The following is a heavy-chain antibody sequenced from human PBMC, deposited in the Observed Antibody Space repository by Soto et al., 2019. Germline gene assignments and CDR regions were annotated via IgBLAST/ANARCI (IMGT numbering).Heavy chain of an antibody. J-gene: IGHJ3*02. CDR2: MNPYNGNT. Sequence: ASVKVSCKASGYTFTSYDINWVRQATGQGLEWMGWMNPYNGNTNYAQKLQGRVTMTTDTSTSTAYMELRSLRSDDTAVYYCASGPAGWGQGTDAFDIWGQGTMVTVSS. CDR1: GYTFTSYD. CDR3: ASGPAGWGQGTDAFDI. V-gene: IGHV1-18*01. D-gene: IGHD3-16*01.